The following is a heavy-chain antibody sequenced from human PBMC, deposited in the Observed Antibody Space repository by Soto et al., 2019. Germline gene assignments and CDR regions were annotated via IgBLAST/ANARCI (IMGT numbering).Heavy chain of an antibody. Sequence: ASVKVSCKASGYTFTSYDINWVRQATGQGLEWMGWMNPNSGNTGYAQKFQGRVTMTRNTSISTAYMELSSLRSEDTAVYYCARVSGWHHKGVYYYYMDVWGKGTTVTVSS. V-gene: IGHV1-8*01. D-gene: IGHD6-19*01. J-gene: IGHJ6*03. CDR2: MNPNSGNT. CDR1: GYTFTSYD. CDR3: ARVSGWHHKGVYYYYMDV.